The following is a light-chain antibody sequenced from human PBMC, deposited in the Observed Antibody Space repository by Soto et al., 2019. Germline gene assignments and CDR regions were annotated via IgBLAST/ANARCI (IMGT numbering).Light chain of an antibody. Sequence: QSALTQPASVSGSPGQSITISCTGTSSDIGGYKYVSWYQQHPGKAPKLMIYEVSNRPSGVSSRFSGSKSGNTASLTISGLQAEDEADYCCSSFTTTSTLVVFGGGTKLTVL. CDR1: SSDIGGYKY. V-gene: IGLV2-14*01. CDR2: EVS. J-gene: IGLJ2*01. CDR3: SSFTTTSTLVV.